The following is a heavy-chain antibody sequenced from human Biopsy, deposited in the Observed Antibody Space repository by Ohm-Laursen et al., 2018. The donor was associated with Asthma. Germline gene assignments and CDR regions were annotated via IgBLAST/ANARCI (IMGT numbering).Heavy chain of an antibody. Sequence: SETLSLTCTVSGDSINSGGFSLEWIRHPPRKGLEWISYLLLSGTTYYNPSLKSRVSISIDTSKNQFSLKLTSVTAADTAIYYCVRAVRNEQWLAPFDYWGQGKPVTVSS. V-gene: IGHV4-61*08. CDR3: VRAVRNEQWLAPFDY. CDR2: LLLSGTT. D-gene: IGHD6-19*01. CDR1: GDSINSGGFS. J-gene: IGHJ4*02.